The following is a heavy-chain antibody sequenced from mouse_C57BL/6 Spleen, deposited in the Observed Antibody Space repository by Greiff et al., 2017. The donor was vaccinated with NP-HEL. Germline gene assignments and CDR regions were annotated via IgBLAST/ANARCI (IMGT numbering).Heavy chain of an antibody. CDR3: ARSHYVYFDY. CDR2: IDPNSGGT. CDR1: GYTFTSYW. D-gene: IGHD1-1*02. J-gene: IGHJ2*01. Sequence: QVQLKQPGAELVKPGASVKLSCKASGYTFTSYWMHWVKQRPGRGLEWIGRIDPNSGGTKYNEKFKSKATLTVDKPSSTAYMQLSSLTSEDSAVYYCARSHYVYFDYWGQGTTLTVSS. V-gene: IGHV1-72*01.